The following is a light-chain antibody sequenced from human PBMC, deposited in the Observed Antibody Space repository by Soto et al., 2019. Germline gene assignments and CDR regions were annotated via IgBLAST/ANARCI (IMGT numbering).Light chain of an antibody. V-gene: IGKV3-11*01. Sequence: EIVLTQSPATLSLSPGERATLYCRASQSVSSYLAWYQQKPGQAPRLLIYGASNRATGIPARFSGSGSGTDFTLTISDLEPEDFAVYYCQQHSHWPPWTFGQGTKVDIK. CDR1: QSVSSY. CDR3: QQHSHWPPWT. CDR2: GAS. J-gene: IGKJ1*01.